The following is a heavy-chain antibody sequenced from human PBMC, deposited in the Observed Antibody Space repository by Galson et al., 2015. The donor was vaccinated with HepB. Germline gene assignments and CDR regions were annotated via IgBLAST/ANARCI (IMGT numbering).Heavy chain of an antibody. CDR3: ARGAPITMVRGVIMTYYFDY. V-gene: IGHV6-1*01. CDR2: TYYRSKWYN. Sequence: CAISGDSVSSNSAAWNWIRQSPSRGLEWLGRTYYRSKWYNDYAVSVKSRITINPDTSKNQFSLQLNSVTPEDTAVYYCARGAPITMVRGVIMTYYFDYWGQGTLVTVSS. D-gene: IGHD3-10*01. CDR1: GDSVSSNSAA. J-gene: IGHJ4*02.